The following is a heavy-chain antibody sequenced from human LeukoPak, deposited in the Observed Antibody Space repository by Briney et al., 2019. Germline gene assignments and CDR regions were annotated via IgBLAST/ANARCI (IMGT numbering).Heavy chain of an antibody. J-gene: IGHJ6*03. CDR3: ARVGVVVTAIEVGDYYYYMDV. V-gene: IGHV3-20*04. D-gene: IGHD2-21*02. CDR1: GFTFDDYG. CDR2: INWNGGST. Sequence: GGSLRLSCAASGFTFDDYGMSWVRQAPGKGLEWVSGINWNGGSTGYADSVKGRFTISRDNAKNSLYLQMNSLRAEDTALYYCARVGVVVTAIEVGDYYYYMDVWGKGTTVTVSS.